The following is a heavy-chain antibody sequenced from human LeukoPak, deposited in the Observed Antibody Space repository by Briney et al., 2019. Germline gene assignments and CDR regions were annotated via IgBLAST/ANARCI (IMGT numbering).Heavy chain of an antibody. Sequence: PSGTLSLTCVHPGGSLSGSFWCWMWPRLGGGLGWVGYIYFSGSTSYNPSLKSRITISVDTSKNHYSLKLSSVTAADTAVYYCARPLRPSSGYYPFDYWGQGTLVTVSS. CDR3: ARPLRPSSGYYPFDY. V-gene: IGHV4-59*01. J-gene: IGHJ4*02. CDR1: GGSLSGSF. D-gene: IGHD3-22*01. CDR2: IYFSGST.